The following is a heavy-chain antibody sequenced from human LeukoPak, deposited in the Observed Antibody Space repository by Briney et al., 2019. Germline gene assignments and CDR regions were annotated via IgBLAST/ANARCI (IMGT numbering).Heavy chain of an antibody. V-gene: IGHV3-30*18. CDR2: ISYDGSNK. J-gene: IGHJ4*02. CDR3: AKEGLMSAANYSDY. D-gene: IGHD2-2*01. Sequence: GGSLRLSCAASGFTFSSYGMHWVRQAPGKGLEWVAVISYDGSNKYYVDSVKGRFTISRDNSKNTLYLQMNSLRAEDTAVYYCAKEGLMSAANYSDYWGQGSLVTVSS. CDR1: GFTFSSYG.